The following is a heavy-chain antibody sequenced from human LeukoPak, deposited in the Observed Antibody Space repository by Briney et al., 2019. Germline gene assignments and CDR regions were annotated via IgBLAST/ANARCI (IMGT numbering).Heavy chain of an antibody. J-gene: IGHJ4*02. CDR3: ARDGGSSWYGSDY. D-gene: IGHD6-13*01. Sequence: KTSETLSLTCTVSGGSISSSSYYWGWIRQPPGKGLEWIGSIYYSGSTYYNPSLKSRVTISVDTSKNQFSLKLSSVTAADTAVYYCARDGGSSWYGSDYWGQGTLVTVSS. CDR1: GGSISSSSYY. CDR2: IYYSGST. V-gene: IGHV4-39*02.